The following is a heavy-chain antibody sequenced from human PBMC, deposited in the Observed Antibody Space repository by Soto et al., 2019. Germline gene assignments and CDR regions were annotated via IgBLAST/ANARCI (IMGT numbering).Heavy chain of an antibody. V-gene: IGHV3-15*01. CDR2: IKSKTDGGTT. J-gene: IGHJ5*02. D-gene: IGHD3-3*01. CDR1: GFTFSNAW. CDR3: TTDSLVLRFLEWAFDA. Sequence: EVQLVESGGGLVKPGGSLRLSCAASGFTFSNAWMSWVRQAPGKGLEWVGRIKSKTDGGTTDYAAPVKGRFTISRDDSKTTLYLQMNIRKTEDTAVYYCTTDSLVLRFLEWAFDAWGQGTLVTVSS.